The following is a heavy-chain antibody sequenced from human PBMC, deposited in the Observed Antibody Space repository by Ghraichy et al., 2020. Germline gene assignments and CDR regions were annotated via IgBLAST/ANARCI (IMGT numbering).Heavy chain of an antibody. D-gene: IGHD4-17*01. Sequence: GGSLRLSCAASGFTFNRYVMNWVRQAPGQGLEWVSAVNGGGSSTYYPDSVKGRFTISRDNSKNTLFLQMNSLRAEDTAVYYCARDDYGDYAYSFGYWGQGTLVTVSS. V-gene: IGHV3-23*01. CDR1: GFTFNRYV. CDR2: VNGGGSST. CDR3: ARDDYGDYAYSFGY. J-gene: IGHJ4*02.